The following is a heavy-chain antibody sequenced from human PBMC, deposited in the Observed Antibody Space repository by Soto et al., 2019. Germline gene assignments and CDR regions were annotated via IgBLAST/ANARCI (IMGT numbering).Heavy chain of an antibody. CDR3: ARGTEGSWVWWLTH. D-gene: IGHD5-12*01. CDR2: INSDGSAT. J-gene: IGHJ4*02. Sequence: GGSLRLSCAASGFTFSSYWMHWVRQTPGKRLVCVARINSDGSATTYADSVKGRFTISRDNAKNTVSLQMNSLRAEDTAMYYCARGTEGSWVWWLTHWGQGTPVTVSS. V-gene: IGHV3-74*01. CDR1: GFTFSSYW.